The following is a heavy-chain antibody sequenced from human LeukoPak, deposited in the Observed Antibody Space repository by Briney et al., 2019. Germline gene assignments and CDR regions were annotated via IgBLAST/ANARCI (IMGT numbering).Heavy chain of an antibody. Sequence: PGRSLRLSCAASGFTFDDYAMHWVRQVPGKGLEWVSGISWNSGSAGYAGSVKGRFTISRDNAKNSLYLQMDRLRDDDTALYYCAKARFEESCFDYWGQGTLVTVSS. V-gene: IGHV3-9*01. CDR2: ISWNSGSA. CDR3: AKARFEESCFDY. D-gene: IGHD3-10*01. J-gene: IGHJ4*02. CDR1: GFTFDDYA.